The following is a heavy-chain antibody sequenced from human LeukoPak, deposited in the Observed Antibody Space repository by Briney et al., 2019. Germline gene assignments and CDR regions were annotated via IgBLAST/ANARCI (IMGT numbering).Heavy chain of an antibody. D-gene: IGHD1-26*01. J-gene: IGHJ4*02. V-gene: IGHV1-18*01. Sequence: GASVKVSCKASGYTFSSFGFMWVRQAPGQGLDWMGWISVYNGDTRYAQKFQGRVTMTTDTSTSTAYMELRSLTSDDTAVYYCARSGGDLLRVDYWGQGTQVTVSS. CDR1: GYTFSSFG. CDR3: ARSGGDLLRVDY. CDR2: ISVYNGDT.